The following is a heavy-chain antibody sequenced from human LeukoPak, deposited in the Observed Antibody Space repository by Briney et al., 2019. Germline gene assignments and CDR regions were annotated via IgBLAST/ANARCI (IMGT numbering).Heavy chain of an antibody. J-gene: IGHJ3*01. V-gene: IGHV3-23*01. D-gene: IGHD2-15*01. Sequence: GGSLRLSCAASGFTFSIHAMSWVRQAPGKGLEWVSGIDGRGGVTYYTDSVKGRFTISRDNSKNTLYLQMNSLRAEDTAVYYCAKSYSYAFDVWGQGTLATVSS. CDR1: GFTFSIHA. CDR2: IDGRGGVT. CDR3: AKSYSYAFDV.